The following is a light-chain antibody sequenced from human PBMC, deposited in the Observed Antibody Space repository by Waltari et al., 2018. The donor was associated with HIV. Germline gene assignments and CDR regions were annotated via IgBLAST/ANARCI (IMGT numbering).Light chain of an antibody. J-gene: IGLJ3*02. CDR1: SSDVGSYNL. CDR2: EVR. CDR3: CEYAGSSIWE. Sequence: QSALTQPASVSGSPGQSITISCTGTSSDVGSYNLVSWYQQHPGKPPKLMIYEVRKRPSGVSNRLSGSKAGNTAYLAISGLQAEDEADYYCCEYAGSSIWEFGGGTKLTVL. V-gene: IGLV2-23*02.